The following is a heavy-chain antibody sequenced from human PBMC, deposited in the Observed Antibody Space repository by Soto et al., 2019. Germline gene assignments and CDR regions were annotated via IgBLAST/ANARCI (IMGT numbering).Heavy chain of an antibody. CDR2: IIPIFGTA. V-gene: IGHV1-69*12. J-gene: IGHJ3*02. D-gene: IGHD2-2*01. CDR3: ARVMVPAASSNAFDI. Sequence: QVHLVQSGAEVKKPGSSMKVSCKASGGTFSSYAISWVRQATGQGLEWMGGIIPIFGTANYAQKFQGRVTITADESTRTSYMELSSLRSEDTAVYYCARVMVPAASSNAFDIWGQGTMVTVSS. CDR1: GGTFSSYA.